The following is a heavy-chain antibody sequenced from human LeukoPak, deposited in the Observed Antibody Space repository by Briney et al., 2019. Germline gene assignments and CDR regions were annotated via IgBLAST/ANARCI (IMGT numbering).Heavy chain of an antibody. CDR3: AKQAGWGGYFSFLPFDF. Sequence: GGSLRLSRAASGFTFSYYGLSWVRQAPGKGLEWVSGFGHNGGITYSDSVKGRFTISRDNSKNTLFLEMNSLRADDTAVYFCAKQAGWGGYFSFLPFDFWGRGTLVTVSS. CDR2: FGHNGGIT. CDR1: GFTFSYYG. V-gene: IGHV3-23*01. J-gene: IGHJ4*02. D-gene: IGHD3-3*01.